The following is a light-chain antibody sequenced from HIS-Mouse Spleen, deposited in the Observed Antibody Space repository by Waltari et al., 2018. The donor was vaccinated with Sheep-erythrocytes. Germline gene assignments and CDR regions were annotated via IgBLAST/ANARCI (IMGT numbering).Light chain of an antibody. CDR2: QDS. J-gene: IGLJ2*01. V-gene: IGLV3-1*01. Sequence: SYELTQPPSVSVSPGQTASITCSGDKLGDKYACWYQQKPGQSPVLVSYQDSKRPSGIPERFSGSNSANTATLTISGTQAMDEADYYCQAWDSSTVVFGGGTKLTVL. CDR3: QAWDSSTVV. CDR1: KLGDKY.